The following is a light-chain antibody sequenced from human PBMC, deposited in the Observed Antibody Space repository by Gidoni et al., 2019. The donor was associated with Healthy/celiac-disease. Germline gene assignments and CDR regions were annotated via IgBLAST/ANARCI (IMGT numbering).Light chain of an antibody. CDR3: QQYNSYSPWT. Sequence: DIQMTQSPSTLSASVGDRVTITCRASQSISSWLAWYQQKPGKAPKLLPSRFSGSGSGTEFTLTISSLQPDDFATYYCQQYNSYSPWTFGQGTKVEIK. J-gene: IGKJ1*01. CDR1: QSISSW. V-gene: IGKV1-5*01.